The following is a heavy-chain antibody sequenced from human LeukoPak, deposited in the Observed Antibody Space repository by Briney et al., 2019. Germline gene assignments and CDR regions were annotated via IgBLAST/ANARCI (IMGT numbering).Heavy chain of an antibody. J-gene: IGHJ4*02. V-gene: IGHV3-30*18. D-gene: IGHD4-17*01. Sequence: PGGSLRLSCVGSGFTFSDYAIHWVRQATAKGLEWVAVASHDEVGKQFADSVKGRFTLSRDNSRDSVHLQMNRLRDEHTGVYYCAKDRGYGEHEPFESWGQGSLVTVSS. CDR1: GFTFSDYA. CDR3: AKDRGYGEHEPFES. CDR2: ASHDEVGK.